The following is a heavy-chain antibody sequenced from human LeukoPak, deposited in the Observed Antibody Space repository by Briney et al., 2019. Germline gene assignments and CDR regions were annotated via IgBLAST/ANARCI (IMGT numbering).Heavy chain of an antibody. Sequence: PSETLSLTCAVYGGSFSGYYWSWIRQPPGKGLEWIGEINHSGSTNYNPSLKSRVTISVDTSKNQFSLKLSPVTAADTAVYYCARGRAKVYPTAEYYFDYWGQGTLVTVSS. CDR2: INHSGST. J-gene: IGHJ4*01. CDR3: ARGRAKVYPTAEYYFDY. V-gene: IGHV4-34*01. CDR1: GGSFSGYY. D-gene: IGHD2-8*01.